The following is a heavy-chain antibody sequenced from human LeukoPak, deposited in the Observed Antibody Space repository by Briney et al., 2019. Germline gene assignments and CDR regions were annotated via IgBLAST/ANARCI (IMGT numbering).Heavy chain of an antibody. V-gene: IGHV1-2*02. CDR1: VYTFTYYY. Sequence: ASVIVSFKSSVYTFTYYYMHWVRQAPGQGREWMGWINPNSGGKNYAQKFQGRVTITRDTSINTAYMELSRLRSDDTAVYYCARDPPRVTMVRGVNRGGYWGQGTLVTVSS. CDR2: INPNSGGK. CDR3: ARDPPRVTMVRGVNRGGY. J-gene: IGHJ4*02. D-gene: IGHD3-10*01.